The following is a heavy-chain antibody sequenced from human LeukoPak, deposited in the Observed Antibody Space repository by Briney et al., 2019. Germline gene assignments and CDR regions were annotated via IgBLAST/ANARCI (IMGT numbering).Heavy chain of an antibody. Sequence: SEPLSLTCTVSGGSISSYYWSWIRQPPGKGLEWIGYIYYSGSTNYNPSLKSRVTISVDTSKNQFSLKLSSVTAADTAVYYCARYLTVTTNWFDPWGQGTLVTVSS. CDR3: ARYLTVTTNWFDP. CDR2: IYYSGST. D-gene: IGHD4-11*01. V-gene: IGHV4-59*01. J-gene: IGHJ5*02. CDR1: GGSISSYY.